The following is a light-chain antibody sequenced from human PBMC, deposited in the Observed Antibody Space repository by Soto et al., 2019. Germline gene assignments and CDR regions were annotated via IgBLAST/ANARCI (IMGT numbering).Light chain of an antibody. CDR1: QSVSSY. J-gene: IGKJ5*01. CDR2: DAS. CDR3: QQRGNWPIT. V-gene: IGKV3-11*01. Sequence: EIVLTQSPATLSLSPGERATLSCRASQSVSSYLAWYQQKPGQAPRLLIYDASNRATGIPARFSGSGAGTYFTLTIISLEPEDFAVYYCQQRGNWPITFGQGTRLKIK.